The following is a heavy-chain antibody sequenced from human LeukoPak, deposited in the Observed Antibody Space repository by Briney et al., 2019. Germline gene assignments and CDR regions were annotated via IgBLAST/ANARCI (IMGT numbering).Heavy chain of an antibody. CDR3: ATEGDYYDSSGYLRVDY. CDR1: GFTFSSYS. CDR2: ISSSSSYI. V-gene: IGHV3-21*01. D-gene: IGHD3-22*01. Sequence: GGSLRLSCAASGFTFSSYSMNWVRQAPGKGLEWVSSISSSSSYIYYADSVKGRFTISRDNAKNSLYLQMNSLRAADTAVYYCATEGDYYDSSGYLRVDYWGQGTLVTVSS. J-gene: IGHJ4*02.